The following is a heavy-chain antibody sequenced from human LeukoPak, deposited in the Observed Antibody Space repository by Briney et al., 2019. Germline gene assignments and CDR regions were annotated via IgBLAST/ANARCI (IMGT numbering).Heavy chain of an antibody. CDR2: IWYDGSNK. J-gene: IGHJ4*02. Sequence: GRSLRLSCAASGFTFSSCGMHWVRQAPGKGLEWVAVIWYDGSNKYYADSVKGRFTISRDNSKNTLYLQMNSLRAEDTAVYYCAKDAGLLLRIDYWGQGTLVTVSS. D-gene: IGHD3-22*01. CDR3: AKDAGLLLRIDY. V-gene: IGHV3-33*06. CDR1: GFTFSSCG.